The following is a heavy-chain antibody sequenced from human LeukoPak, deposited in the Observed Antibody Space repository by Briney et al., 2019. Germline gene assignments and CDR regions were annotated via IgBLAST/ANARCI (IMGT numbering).Heavy chain of an antibody. Sequence: ETLSLTCTVSGGSISSSSYYWGWIRQPPGKGLEWVSYISSSSSTIYYADSVKGRFTISRDNAKNSLYLQMNSLRAEDTAVYYCARDLTDYSGWFDPWGQGTLVTVSS. J-gene: IGHJ5*02. D-gene: IGHD4-11*01. CDR1: GGSISSSS. CDR2: ISSSSSTI. CDR3: ARDLTDYSGWFDP. V-gene: IGHV3-48*01.